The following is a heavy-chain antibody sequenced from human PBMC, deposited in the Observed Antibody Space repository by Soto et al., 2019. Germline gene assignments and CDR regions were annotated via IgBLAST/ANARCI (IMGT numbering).Heavy chain of an antibody. J-gene: IGHJ4*02. CDR3: AKARCSSTSCPYYFDY. CDR1: GFTFSSYA. D-gene: IGHD2-2*01. V-gene: IGHV3-23*01. Sequence: PGGSLRLSCAASGFTFSSYAMSWVRQAPGKGLEWVSAISGSGGSTYYADSVKGRFTISRDNSKNTLYLQMNSLRAEDTAVYYCAKARCSSTSCPYYFDYWGQGTLVTVSS. CDR2: ISGSGGST.